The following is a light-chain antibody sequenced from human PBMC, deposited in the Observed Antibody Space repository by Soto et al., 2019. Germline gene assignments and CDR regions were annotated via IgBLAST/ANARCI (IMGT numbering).Light chain of an antibody. CDR2: GAS. CDR1: QSVSSN. V-gene: IGKV3D-15*01. J-gene: IGKJ5*01. Sequence: EIVMTQSPATLSVSQGERATLSCRASQSVSSNLVWYQQKPGQAPRLLIYGASNRAAGIPARFSGSGSGTDFTLTISSLEPEDFAIYYCQQRQYWPPITFGQGTRLEIK. CDR3: QQRQYWPPIT.